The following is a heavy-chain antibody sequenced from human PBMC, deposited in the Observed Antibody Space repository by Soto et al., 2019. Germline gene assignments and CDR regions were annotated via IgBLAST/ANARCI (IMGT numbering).Heavy chain of an antibody. CDR2: ISYDEIDK. Sequence: QVQLVESGGGVVQPGRSLRLSCAASGFTFSNYTMHWVRQAPGKGLEWVALISYDEIDKYFADAVKGRFTISRDNSKNTLYLQVDILRSEDTAVYYCAGRSGSSDYLGRGTLVTGSS. D-gene: IGHD3-10*01. J-gene: IGHJ4*02. CDR1: GFTFSNYT. CDR3: AGRSGSSDY. V-gene: IGHV3-30*04.